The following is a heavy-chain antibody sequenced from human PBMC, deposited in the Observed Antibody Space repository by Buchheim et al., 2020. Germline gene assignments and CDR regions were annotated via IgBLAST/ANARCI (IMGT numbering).Heavy chain of an antibody. J-gene: IGHJ6*03. V-gene: IGHV3-48*04. CDR2: ISSGSNTI. D-gene: IGHD2-2*01. CDR1: GFSFSYYS. CDR3: ARGYSVPAALSRRYYYYYMDV. Sequence: ELQLVESGGASVHPGGSLRLSCEASGFSFSYYSVNWVRQAPGKGLEWVSYISSGSNTIYYADTVKGRFTISRDNAKNSLYLQMNSLRAEDTAVYYCARGYSVPAALSRRYYYYYMDVWAKGTT.